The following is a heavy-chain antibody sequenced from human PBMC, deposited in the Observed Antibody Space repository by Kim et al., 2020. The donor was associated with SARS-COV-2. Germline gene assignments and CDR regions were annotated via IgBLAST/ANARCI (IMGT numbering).Heavy chain of an antibody. CDR3: AKDYSSSSRSPDY. V-gene: IGHV3-33*06. Sequence: GGSLRLSCAASGFTFSSYAMHWVRQAPGKGLEWVAVIWYDGSNKYYADSVKGRFTISRDNSKNTLYLQMNSLRAEDTAVYYCAKDYSSSSRSPDYWGQGTLVTVSS. CDR1: GFTFSSYA. CDR2: IWYDGSNK. J-gene: IGHJ4*02. D-gene: IGHD6-6*01.